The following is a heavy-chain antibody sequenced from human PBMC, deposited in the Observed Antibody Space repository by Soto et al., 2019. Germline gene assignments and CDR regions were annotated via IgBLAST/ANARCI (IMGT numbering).Heavy chain of an antibody. CDR2: IDPSNSYI. Sequence: PGESLKISCQGSGYSFTTHWITWVRQTPGKGLEWMGRIDPSNSYINYSPSFQGHVTISVDRSISTAYLQWSRLEASDNAINYCARRLSGPKEEYNAYYFYGLDVWGQGTKVTVS. CDR3: ARRLSGPKEEYNAYYFYGLDV. CDR1: GYSFTTHW. D-gene: IGHD1-1*01. V-gene: IGHV5-10-1*01. J-gene: IGHJ6*02.